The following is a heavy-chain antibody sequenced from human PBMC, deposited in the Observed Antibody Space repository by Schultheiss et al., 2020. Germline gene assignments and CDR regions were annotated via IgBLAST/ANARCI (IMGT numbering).Heavy chain of an antibody. CDR1: GFTFSSYA. Sequence: GESLKISCVVSGFTFSSYAMSWVRQAPGKGLEWVSAISGSGGSTYYADSVKGRFTISRDNSKNTLYLQMNSLRAEDTAVYYCAKDSSGWYFRTWDVWGKGTTVTVSS. J-gene: IGHJ6*04. CDR3: AKDSSGWYFRTWDV. V-gene: IGHV3-23*01. D-gene: IGHD6-19*01. CDR2: ISGSGGST.